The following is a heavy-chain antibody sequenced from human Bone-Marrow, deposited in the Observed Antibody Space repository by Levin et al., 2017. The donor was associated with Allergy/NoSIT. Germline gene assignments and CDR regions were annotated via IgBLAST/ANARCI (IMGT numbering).Heavy chain of an antibody. CDR1: GYKFSGKW. J-gene: IGHJ4*02. Sequence: KVSCKASGYKFSGKWIGWVRQTPEKGLEWVGIIYPGDSETRYSPTFQGHVTISADKSIDTAYLHWRKLESSDTAIYYCTRMADYFDSWGQGTLVSVSS. D-gene: IGHD5-24*01. V-gene: IGHV5-51*01. CDR2: IYPGDSET. CDR3: TRMADYFDS.